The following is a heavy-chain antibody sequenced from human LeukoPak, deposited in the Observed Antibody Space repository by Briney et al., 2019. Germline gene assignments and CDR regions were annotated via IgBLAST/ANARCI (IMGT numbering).Heavy chain of an antibody. CDR2: INPHSGGT. J-gene: IGHJ4*02. V-gene: IGHV1-2*02. CDR1: GYTFIGYY. D-gene: IGHD2-2*01. Sequence: ASVKVSCKASGYTFIGYYLHWVRQAPGQGLEWMGWINPHSGGTNYAQKFQGRVTMTRDTSISTAYMELSRLRSDDTAVYYCVRDRTKYCSSTSCPLDYWGQGTLVTVSS. CDR3: VRDRTKYCSSTSCPLDY.